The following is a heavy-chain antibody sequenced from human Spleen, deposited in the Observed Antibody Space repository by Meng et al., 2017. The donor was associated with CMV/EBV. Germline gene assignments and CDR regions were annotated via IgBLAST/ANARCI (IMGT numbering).Heavy chain of an antibody. J-gene: IGHJ3*02. V-gene: IGHV4-61*08. Sequence: SETLSLTCIVSGASVSSDDYYWSWIRQPPGEGLEWIGHIYSSGSANYNPSLRSRLTISVDTSKNQFSLRLSSVTAADTAVYYCANLYSYWDAFDIWGQGTMVTVSS. D-gene: IGHD4-11*01. CDR2: IYSSGSA. CDR3: ANLYSYWDAFDI. CDR1: GASVSSDDYY.